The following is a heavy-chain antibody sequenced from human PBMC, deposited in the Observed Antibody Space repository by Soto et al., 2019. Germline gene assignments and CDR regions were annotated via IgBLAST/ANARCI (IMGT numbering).Heavy chain of an antibody. CDR2: IIPIFGTA. Sequence: SVKVSCKASGGTFSSYAISWVRQAPGQGLEWMGGIIPIFGTANYAQKFQGRVTITADKSTSTAYMELSSLRSEDTAVYYCARDRPENGQKLVQSILSYYGMDVWGQGTKVTVSS. V-gene: IGHV1-69*06. J-gene: IGHJ6*02. CDR3: ARDRPENGQKLVQSILSYYGMDV. D-gene: IGHD6-13*01. CDR1: GGTFSSYA.